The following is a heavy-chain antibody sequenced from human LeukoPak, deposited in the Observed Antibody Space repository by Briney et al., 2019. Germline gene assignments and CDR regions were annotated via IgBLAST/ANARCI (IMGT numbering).Heavy chain of an antibody. Sequence: GGSLRLSCAASGFTVSSNNLAWVRQAPGKGLQWVSTIYYNADTKYADSVRGRFTISGDNSKSTLHLQLNGLRAEDTAVYYCGTFGGTVAPGFWGQGTLVTVSS. CDR2: IYYNADT. CDR1: GFTVSSNN. J-gene: IGHJ4*02. D-gene: IGHD3-16*01. V-gene: IGHV3-53*01. CDR3: GTFGGTVAPGF.